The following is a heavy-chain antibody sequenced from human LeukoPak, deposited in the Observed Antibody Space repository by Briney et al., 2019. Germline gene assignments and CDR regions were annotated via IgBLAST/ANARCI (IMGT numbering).Heavy chain of an antibody. V-gene: IGHV5-51*01. Sequence: GESLKISCKASGYTFTHQWVGWVRQKSGSGLEWIGIIYPRDSDTRYSPSFQGHVTISADTSINTAYLLWSRLQASDTGIYYCARHSDVIGAIWGQGTLVTVSS. CDR2: IYPRDSDT. CDR1: GYTFTHQW. J-gene: IGHJ4*02. D-gene: IGHD3-10*01. CDR3: ARHSDVIGAI.